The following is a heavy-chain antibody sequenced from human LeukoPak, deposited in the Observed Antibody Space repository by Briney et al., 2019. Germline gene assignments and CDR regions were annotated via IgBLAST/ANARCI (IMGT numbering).Heavy chain of an antibody. V-gene: IGHV3-13*01. Sequence: GGSLRLSCAASGFTFSSCDMHWVRQATGKGLEWVSAIGTAGDTYYPGSVKGRFTISRENAKNSLYLQMNSLRAEDTAVYYCARQMYSSGWYRRDLAFDIWGQGTMVTVSS. D-gene: IGHD6-19*01. CDR1: GFTFSSCD. CDR3: ARQMYSSGWYRRDLAFDI. CDR2: IGTAGDT. J-gene: IGHJ3*02.